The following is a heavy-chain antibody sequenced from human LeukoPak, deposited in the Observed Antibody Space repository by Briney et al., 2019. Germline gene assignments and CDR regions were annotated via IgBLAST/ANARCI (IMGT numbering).Heavy chain of an antibody. D-gene: IGHD3-3*01. J-gene: IGHJ4*02. CDR3: ARIRFLEWFYDY. V-gene: IGHV3-53*01. CDR1: GFTVSSNY. Sequence: PGGSLRLSCAASGFTVSSNYMSWVRQAPGKGLEWVSVIYSGGSTYYADSVKGRFTISGDNSKNTLYLQMNSLRAEDTAVYYCARIRFLEWFYDYWGQGTLVTVSS. CDR2: IYSGGST.